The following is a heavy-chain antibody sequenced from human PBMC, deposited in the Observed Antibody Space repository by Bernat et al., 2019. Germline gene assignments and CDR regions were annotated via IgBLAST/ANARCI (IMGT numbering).Heavy chain of an antibody. CDR3: ARDGNAYGMDV. Sequence: QVQLVQSGAEVKKPGASVKASCKASGYTFTSYAMHWVRQAPGQRLEWMGWINAGNGNTKYSQKFQGRVTMTRDTSASTAYMELSSLRSEDTAVYYCARDGNAYGMDVWGQGTTVTVSS. CDR1: GYTFTSYA. CDR2: INAGNGNT. J-gene: IGHJ6*02. V-gene: IGHV1-3*01.